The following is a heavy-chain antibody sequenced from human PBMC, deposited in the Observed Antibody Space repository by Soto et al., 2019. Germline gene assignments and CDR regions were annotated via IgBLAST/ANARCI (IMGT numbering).Heavy chain of an antibody. Sequence: SETLSLTCTVSGGSISSYYWSWIRQPPGKGLEWIGYIYYSGSTNYNPSLKSRVTISVDTSKNQFSLKLTSVTAADTAVYYCARDKHSWPFWGQGTLVTVSS. CDR3: ARDKHSWPF. CDR1: GGSISSYY. J-gene: IGHJ4*02. CDR2: IYYSGST. V-gene: IGHV4-59*01. D-gene: IGHD2-15*01.